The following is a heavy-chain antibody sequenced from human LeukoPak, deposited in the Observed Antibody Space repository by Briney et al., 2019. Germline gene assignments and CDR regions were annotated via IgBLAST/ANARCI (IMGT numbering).Heavy chain of an antibody. CDR3: ARGSYDFWSGGNWFDP. Sequence: SETLSLTCAVYGGSFSGYYWSWIRQPPGKGLEWIGELNHSGSTNYNPSLKSRVTISVDTSKNQFSLKLSSVTAADTAVYYCARGSYDFWSGGNWFDPWGQGTLVTVSS. CDR1: GGSFSGYY. J-gene: IGHJ5*02. CDR2: LNHSGST. D-gene: IGHD3-3*01. V-gene: IGHV4-34*01.